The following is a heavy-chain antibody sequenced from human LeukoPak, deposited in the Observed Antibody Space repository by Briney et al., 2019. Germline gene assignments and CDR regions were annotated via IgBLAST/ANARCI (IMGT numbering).Heavy chain of an antibody. V-gene: IGHV3-33*05. D-gene: IGHD5-12*01. Sequence: GGSLRLSCAASGFTFSSYGMHWVRQAPGKGLEWVAVISYDGSNKYYADSVKGRFTISRDNSKNTLYLQMNSLRAEDTAIYYCAKTSRRNSAYDSPFDSWGQGTLVTVSS. CDR3: AKTSRRNSAYDSPFDS. CDR2: ISYDGSNK. J-gene: IGHJ4*02. CDR1: GFTFSSYG.